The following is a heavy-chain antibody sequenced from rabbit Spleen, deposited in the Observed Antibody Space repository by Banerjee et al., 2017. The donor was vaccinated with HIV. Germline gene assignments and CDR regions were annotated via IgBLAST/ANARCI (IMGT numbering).Heavy chain of an antibody. J-gene: IGHJ3*01. V-gene: IGHV1S40*01. CDR1: GFSFSGSYY. Sequence: QSLEESGGGLVQPGGSLTLTCTASGFSFSGSYYMCWVRQAPGKGLEWIGCISSGGNTYYANWVNGRFTISKTLSTTVTLQMTSLTAADTATYFCARDLTDVIGWNFGWWGQGTLVTVS. CDR3: ARDLTDVIGWNFGW. CDR2: ISSGGNT. D-gene: IGHD4-1*01.